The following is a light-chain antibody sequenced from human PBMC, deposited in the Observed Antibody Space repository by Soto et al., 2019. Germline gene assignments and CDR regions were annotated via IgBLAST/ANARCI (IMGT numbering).Light chain of an antibody. CDR2: LAS. CDR1: QKIHNF. CDR3: QQSLDNPRT. V-gene: IGKV1-39*01. Sequence: DIQLTQSPSSLSASVGDRVTITCRASQKIHNFLSWYQHKRGKAPKLLIFLASTLETGVPSRFAGSGPGTDFTLTISHLEPEDFATYYCQQSLDNPRTFGGGTKVDIK. J-gene: IGKJ4*01.